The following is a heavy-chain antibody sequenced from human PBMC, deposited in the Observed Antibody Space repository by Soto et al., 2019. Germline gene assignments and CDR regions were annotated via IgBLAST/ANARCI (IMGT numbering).Heavy chain of an antibody. J-gene: IGHJ3*02. V-gene: IGHV1-18*01. Sequence: QVQLVQSGAEVKKPGASVRVSCKTSGYTFINYGITWVRQAPGQGLEWVGWLSAYNGDTSSSEKLQDRFTMTTDTSTNTVYMDLRSLRSEDTAVDYWAGWSAIVGGGEALDRWGQGTMVIVSS. D-gene: IGHD1-26*01. CDR2: LSAYNGDT. CDR1: GYTFINYG. CDR3: AGWSAIVGGGEALDR.